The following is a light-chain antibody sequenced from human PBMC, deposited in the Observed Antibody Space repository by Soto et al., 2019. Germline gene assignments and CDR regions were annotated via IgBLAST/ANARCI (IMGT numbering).Light chain of an antibody. J-gene: IGKJ4*01. Sequence: EIVFTQSPATLSLSPGVRVTLSCRASQSVSSYLAWYQQKPGQAPRILIYDASNRDTGIPARFSGSGSGTDFTLTISRLEPEDFEVYYCQQRSNSPLTFGGGTKVDIK. CDR1: QSVSSY. V-gene: IGKV3-11*01. CDR2: DAS. CDR3: QQRSNSPLT.